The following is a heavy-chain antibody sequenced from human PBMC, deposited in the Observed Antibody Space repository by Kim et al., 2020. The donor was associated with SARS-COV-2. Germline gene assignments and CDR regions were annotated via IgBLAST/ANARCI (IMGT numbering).Heavy chain of an antibody. CDR2: IYYSGST. CDR1: GGSISSYY. J-gene: IGHJ3*02. CDR3: ARDIGQWHRGAFDI. V-gene: IGHV4-59*01. Sequence: SETLSLTCTVSGGSISSYYWSWIRQPPGKGLEWIGYIYYSGSTNYNPSLKSRVTISVDTSKNQFSLKLSSVTAADTAVYYCARDIGQWHRGAFDIWGEGT. D-gene: IGHD6-19*01.